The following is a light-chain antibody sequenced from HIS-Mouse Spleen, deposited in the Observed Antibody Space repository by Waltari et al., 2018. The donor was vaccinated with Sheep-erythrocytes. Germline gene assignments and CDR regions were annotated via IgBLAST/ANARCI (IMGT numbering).Light chain of an antibody. V-gene: IGLV2-11*01. CDR2: DVS. CDR3: CSYAGSYTLV. Sequence: QSALTQPRSVSGSPGQSVTISCTGTSSDVGGYNYVSWYQQHPGKAPKLMIYDVSKRASGVPDRFSGYKSGNTASLTISGLQAEDEADYYCCSYAGSYTLVFGGGTKLTVL. J-gene: IGLJ2*01. CDR1: SSDVGGYNY.